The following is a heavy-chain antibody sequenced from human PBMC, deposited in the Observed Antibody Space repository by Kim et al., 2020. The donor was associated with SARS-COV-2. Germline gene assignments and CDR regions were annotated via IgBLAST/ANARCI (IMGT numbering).Heavy chain of an antibody. D-gene: IGHD3-10*01. CDR3: ARDTPNYYGSGSYRDYYYMDV. Sequence: SETLSLTCTVSGGSISSGDYYWSWIRQPPGKGLEWIGYIYYSGSTYYNPSLKSRVTISVDTSKNQFSLKLSSVTAADTAVYYCARDTPNYYGSGSYRDYYYMDVWGKGTTVTVSS. CDR2: IYYSGST. CDR1: GGSISSGDYY. V-gene: IGHV4-30-4*01. J-gene: IGHJ6*03.